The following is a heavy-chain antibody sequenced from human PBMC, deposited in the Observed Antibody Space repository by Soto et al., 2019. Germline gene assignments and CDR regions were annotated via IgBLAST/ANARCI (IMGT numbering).Heavy chain of an antibody. Sequence: QVQLQESGPGLVQPSQTLSLTCAVSGDTLSSSGVAWNWIRQSPSRGLEWLGRTYYTSQWYNDYATSVQSRININPDTSQHQFSLQLTSVTPDDTAVYYCARGRVSAFDYWGQGTLVTVSS. CDR1: GDTLSSSGVA. D-gene: IGHD4-4*01. CDR2: TYYTSQWYN. CDR3: ARGRVSAFDY. J-gene: IGHJ4*02. V-gene: IGHV6-1*01.